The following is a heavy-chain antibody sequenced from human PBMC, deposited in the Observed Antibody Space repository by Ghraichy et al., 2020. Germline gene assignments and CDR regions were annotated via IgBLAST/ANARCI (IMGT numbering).Heavy chain of an antibody. Sequence: LSLTCAASGFTFRSYSMIWVRQAPGRGLEWVSYITSSSNSIYYADSVRGRVTISRDNAKNSLYLQMNSLRDDDTAVYYCARVYYYDSSGYSDYWGQGTLLTVSS. V-gene: IGHV3-48*02. CDR3: ARVYYYDSSGYSDY. CDR1: GFTFRSYS. J-gene: IGHJ4*02. D-gene: IGHD3-22*01. CDR2: ITSSSNSI.